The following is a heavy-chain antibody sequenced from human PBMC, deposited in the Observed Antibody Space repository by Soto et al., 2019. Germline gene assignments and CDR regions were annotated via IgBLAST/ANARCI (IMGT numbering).Heavy chain of an antibody. J-gene: IGHJ5*02. V-gene: IGHV4-39*01. CDR1: GGSISSSSYY. Sequence: SETLSLTCTVPGGSISSSSYYWGWIRQPPGKGLEWIGSIYYSGSTYYNPSLKSRVTISVDTSKNQFSLKLSPVTAADTAVYYCARRPQQRGAVGWFDPWGQGTLVTVSS. CDR2: IYYSGST. CDR3: ARRPQQRGAVGWFDP. D-gene: IGHD1-26*01.